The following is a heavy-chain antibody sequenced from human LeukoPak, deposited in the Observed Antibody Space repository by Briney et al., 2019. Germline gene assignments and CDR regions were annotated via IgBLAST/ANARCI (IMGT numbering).Heavy chain of an antibody. D-gene: IGHD3-10*01. V-gene: IGHV1-18*01. CDR3: ARVLDYYGSGSYIDY. Sequence: ASVKVSCKASGYTFTSYDFSWVRQAPGQGLEWMGWISSYNGNTNYEQKLQGRVTMTTDTSTSTAYMGLRSLRSDDTAIYYCARVLDYYGSGSYIDYWGQGTLVTVSS. J-gene: IGHJ4*02. CDR1: GYTFTSYD. CDR2: ISSYNGNT.